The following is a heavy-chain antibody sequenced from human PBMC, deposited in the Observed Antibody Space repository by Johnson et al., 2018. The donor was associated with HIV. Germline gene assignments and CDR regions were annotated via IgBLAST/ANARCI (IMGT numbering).Heavy chain of an antibody. CDR3: ARGGVGRYDSSASPQRAFDI. CDR2: INWNGGST. Sequence: VQLVESGGGVVRPGGSLRLSCTGSGFTFDDYGMSWVRQSPGKGLEWVSGINWNGGSTGHADSVKGRFTISRDNAKNSLFLQMNSLRAEDTAGYYCARGGVGRYDSSASPQRAFDIWGQGTMVTVSS. V-gene: IGHV3-20*04. CDR1: GFTFDDYG. D-gene: IGHD3-22*01. J-gene: IGHJ3*02.